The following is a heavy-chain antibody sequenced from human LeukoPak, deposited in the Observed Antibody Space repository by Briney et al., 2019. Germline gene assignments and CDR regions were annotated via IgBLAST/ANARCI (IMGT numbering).Heavy chain of an antibody. J-gene: IGHJ4*02. D-gene: IGHD4-17*01. CDR1: GFTLSNYG. CDR2: IASRTTTK. Sequence: GGSLRLSCAASGFTLSNYGMNWVRQAPGKGLEWVAYIASRTTTKKYADSVKGRFSISRDNAENSVFLQINSLRAEDTAMYYCVRDSSVTTLVPFYFDSWGQGTLVTVSA. V-gene: IGHV3-48*04. CDR3: VRDSSVTTLVPFYFDS.